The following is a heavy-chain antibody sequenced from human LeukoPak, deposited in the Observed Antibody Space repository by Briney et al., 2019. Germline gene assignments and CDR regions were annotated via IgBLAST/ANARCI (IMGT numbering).Heavy chain of an antibody. CDR3: ARVRDGYNDAYDI. D-gene: IGHD5-24*01. J-gene: IGHJ3*02. Sequence: ASVKVSCKASGYTFTGYYMHWVRQAPGQGLEWMGWINPNSGGTNYAQKFQGRVTMTRDTSISTVYMELSSLRSEDTAVYYCARVRDGYNDAYDIWGQGTMVTVHS. V-gene: IGHV1-2*02. CDR2: INPNSGGT. CDR1: GYTFTGYY.